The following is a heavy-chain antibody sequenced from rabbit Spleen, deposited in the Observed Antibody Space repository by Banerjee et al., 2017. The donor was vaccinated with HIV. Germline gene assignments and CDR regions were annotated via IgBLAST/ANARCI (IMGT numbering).Heavy chain of an antibody. CDR2: IYTSSGST. V-gene: IGHV1S47*01. J-gene: IGHJ4*01. D-gene: IGHD8-1*01. CDR3: ARDAGTGDYIDVYFSL. Sequence: QEQLVESGGGLVQPEGSLTLTCTASGFSFSSSYCMCWVRQAPGKGPEWIACIYTSSGSTYYASWAKGRFTITRSTSLNTVTLQMTSLTAADTATYFCARDAGTGDYIDVYFSLWGQGTLVTVS. CDR1: GFSFSSSYC.